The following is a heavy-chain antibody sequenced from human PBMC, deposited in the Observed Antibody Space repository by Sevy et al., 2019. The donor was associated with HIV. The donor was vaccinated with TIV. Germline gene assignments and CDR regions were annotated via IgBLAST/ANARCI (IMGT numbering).Heavy chain of an antibody. CDR2: INHSGNT. J-gene: IGHJ4*02. Sequence: SETLSLTCAVYGGSFSTYYWSWIRQPPGKGLEWIGEINHSGNTNYNPSLKSRVTISVDTSKNQFSLKLSFVTAADTAVYYCARGGSLKYYYDSSGYYYRFDSWGQGTLVTVSS. CDR3: ARGGSLKYYYDSSGYYYRFDS. CDR1: GGSFSTYY. D-gene: IGHD3-22*01. V-gene: IGHV4-34*01.